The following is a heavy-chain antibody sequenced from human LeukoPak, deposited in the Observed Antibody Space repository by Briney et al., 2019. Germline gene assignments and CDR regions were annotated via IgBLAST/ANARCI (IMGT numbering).Heavy chain of an antibody. CDR3: ARGDPYVSSGWFFDQINWFDP. Sequence: SETLSLTCTVSGGSISSYYWSWIRQPAGKGLEWIGRIYTSGSTNYNPSLKSRVTMSVDTSKNQFSLKLSSVTAADTAVYYCARGDPYVSSGWFFDQINWFDPWGQGTLVTVSS. V-gene: IGHV4-4*07. CDR2: IYTSGST. D-gene: IGHD6-19*01. CDR1: GGSISSYY. J-gene: IGHJ5*02.